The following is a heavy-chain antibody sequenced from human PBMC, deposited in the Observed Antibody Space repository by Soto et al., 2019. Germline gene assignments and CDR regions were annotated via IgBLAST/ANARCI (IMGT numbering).Heavy chain of an antibody. D-gene: IGHD3-3*01. J-gene: IGHJ5*02. CDR2: IYPGDSDT. V-gene: IGHV5-51*01. Sequence: GESLKISCKGSGYSFTSYWIGWVRQMPGKGLEWMGIIYPGDSDTRYSPSFQGQVTISADKSISTAYLQWSSLKASDTAMYYCAVGPRTYYDFWSGSNWFDPWGQGTLVTVSS. CDR3: AVGPRTYYDFWSGSNWFDP. CDR1: GYSFTSYW.